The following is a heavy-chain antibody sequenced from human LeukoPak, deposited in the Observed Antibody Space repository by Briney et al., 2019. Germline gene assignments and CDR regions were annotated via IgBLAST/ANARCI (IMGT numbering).Heavy chain of an antibody. CDR3: ALTTVTTADYYYYYMDV. J-gene: IGHJ6*03. CDR2: IYHSGST. D-gene: IGHD4-11*01. V-gene: IGHV4-4*02. CDR1: GGSISSSNW. Sequence: SETLSLTCAVSGGSISSSNWWSWVRQPPGKGLEWTGEIYHSGSTNYNPSLKSRVTISVDKSKNQFSLKLSSVTAADTAVYYCALTTVTTADYYYYYMDVWGKGATVTVSS.